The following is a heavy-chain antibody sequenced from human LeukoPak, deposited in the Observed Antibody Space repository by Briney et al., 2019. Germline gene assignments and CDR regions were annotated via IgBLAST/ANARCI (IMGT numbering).Heavy chain of an antibody. Sequence: GGSLRLSCAASGFTFSSYAMSWVRQAPGKGLEWVSAISGSGGSTYYADSVKGRFTISRDNSKNTLYLQMNSLRAEDTAVYYCARDRGGYSSSWGPGTFDYWGQGTLVTVSS. CDR2: ISGSGGST. D-gene: IGHD6-13*01. CDR1: GFTFSSYA. CDR3: ARDRGGYSSSWGPGTFDY. J-gene: IGHJ4*02. V-gene: IGHV3-23*01.